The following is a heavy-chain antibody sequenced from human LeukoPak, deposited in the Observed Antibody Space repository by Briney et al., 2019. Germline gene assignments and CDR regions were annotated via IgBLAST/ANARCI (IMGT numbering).Heavy chain of an antibody. CDR3: ARGQKTRGSGYSPFDY. Sequence: SETLSLTCAVYGGSFSGYYWSWIRRPPGKGLEWIGEINHSGSTNYNPSLKSRVTISVDTSKNQFSLKLSSVTAADTAVYYCARGQKTRGSGYSPFDYWGQGTLVTVSS. CDR2: INHSGST. J-gene: IGHJ4*02. V-gene: IGHV4-34*01. D-gene: IGHD3-22*01. CDR1: GGSFSGYY.